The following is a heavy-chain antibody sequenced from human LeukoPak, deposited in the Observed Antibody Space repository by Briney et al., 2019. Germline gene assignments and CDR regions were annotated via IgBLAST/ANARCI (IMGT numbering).Heavy chain of an antibody. CDR3: AKDLVSFGPRTKLDY. V-gene: IGHV3-23*01. CDR2: ISGGGGST. J-gene: IGHJ4*02. D-gene: IGHD2-21*01. CDR1: GFTFNNYA. Sequence: QPGGSLRLSCAASGFTFNNYAMNWVRQAPGKGLEWVSGISGGGGSTYYADSVKGRFTISRDNSKNTLFLQMNSLRAEDTAVYYCAKDLVSFGPRTKLDYWGQGTLVTISS.